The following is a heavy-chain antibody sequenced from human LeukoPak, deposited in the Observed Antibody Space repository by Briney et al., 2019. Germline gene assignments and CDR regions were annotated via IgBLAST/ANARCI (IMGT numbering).Heavy chain of an antibody. J-gene: IGHJ4*02. CDR1: RYSFTSYW. CDR3: ARSPHIVATSPNYFDY. Sequence: GESLQISCKGSRYSFTSYWIGWVRQIPGKGLEWMGIIYPGDSDTRYSPSFQGQVTISDDKSISTAYLQWSSLKASDTAMYYCARSPHIVATSPNYFDYWGQGTLVTVSS. CDR2: IYPGDSDT. D-gene: IGHD5-12*01. V-gene: IGHV5-51*01.